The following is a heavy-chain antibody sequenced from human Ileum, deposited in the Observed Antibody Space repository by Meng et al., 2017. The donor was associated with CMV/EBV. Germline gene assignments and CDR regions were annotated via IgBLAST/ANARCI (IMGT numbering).Heavy chain of an antibody. V-gene: IGHV1-2*02. J-gene: IGHJ4*02. CDR3: ARENWVYDY. CDR1: GNIFTGYY. CDR2: INLNSGVI. Sequence: MQAGTALKKPGASVKVSCKASGNIFTGYYMHWVRQAPGQGLEWVGCINLNSGVIDFAQKFQGRITLTRDTSITTAYMELTRLIYDDTAVYYCARENWVYDYWGQGTLVTVSS. D-gene: IGHD7-27*01.